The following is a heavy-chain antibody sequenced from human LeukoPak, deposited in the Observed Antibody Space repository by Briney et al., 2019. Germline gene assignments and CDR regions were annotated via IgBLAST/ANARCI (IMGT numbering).Heavy chain of an antibody. CDR3: ARDAYGDYSVSFDY. D-gene: IGHD4-17*01. CDR2: ISGSGGSI. Sequence: GGSLRLSCAASGFTFSSCGMSWVRQAPGKGLEWVSAISGSGGSIYYADSVRGRFTISRDNAKNSLYLQMNSLRAEDTAVYYCARDAYGDYSVSFDYWGQGTLVTVSS. J-gene: IGHJ4*02. CDR1: GFTFSSCG. V-gene: IGHV3-23*01.